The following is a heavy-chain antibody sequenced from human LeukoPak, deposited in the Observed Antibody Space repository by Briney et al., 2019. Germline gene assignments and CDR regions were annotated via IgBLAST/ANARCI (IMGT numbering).Heavy chain of an antibody. CDR3: ARDNRPPGTTGAFDY. D-gene: IGHD1-1*01. J-gene: IGHJ4*02. CDR1: GGSITSTTYS. Sequence: SETLSLTCTISGGSITSTTYSWGWIRQPPGKGLEWIGNISYTGNTYYNPSLKSRVTLSVDTSKNQFSLKVSSVTAADTAVYYCARDNRPPGTTGAFDYWGQGTLVTVSS. V-gene: IGHV4-39*07. CDR2: ISYTGNT.